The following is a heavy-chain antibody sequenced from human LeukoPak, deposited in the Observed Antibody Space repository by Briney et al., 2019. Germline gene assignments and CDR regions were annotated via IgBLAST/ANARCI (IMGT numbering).Heavy chain of an antibody. CDR2: ISGGGTST. CDR1: GFTFSSYA. D-gene: IGHD6-19*01. J-gene: IGHJ4*02. Sequence: PGGSLRLSCAASGFTFSSYAMSWVRQAPGKGLEWVSVISGGGTSTYYAVSVKGRFTISKDNSRNTLYLQMNSLRAEDTAVYYCAKTFIAVANPIDYWGQGTLVTVSS. CDR3: AKTFIAVANPIDY. V-gene: IGHV3-23*01.